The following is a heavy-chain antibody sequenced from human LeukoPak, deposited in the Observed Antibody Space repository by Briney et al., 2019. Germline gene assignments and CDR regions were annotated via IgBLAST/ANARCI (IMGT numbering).Heavy chain of an antibody. V-gene: IGHV4-59*01. J-gene: IGHJ4*02. CDR2: IYYSGST. CDR3: ARLTGYMIEDSFDY. Sequence: SETLSLTCTVSGGSISSYYWSWIRQPPGKGLEWIRYIYYSGSTNYNPSLKSRVTISVDTSKNQFSLKLRSVTAADTAVYYCARLTGYMIEDSFDYWGQGTLVTVSS. D-gene: IGHD3-22*01. CDR1: GGSISSYY.